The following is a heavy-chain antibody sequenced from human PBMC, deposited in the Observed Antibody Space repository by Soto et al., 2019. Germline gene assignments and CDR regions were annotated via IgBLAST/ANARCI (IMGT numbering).Heavy chain of an antibody. Sequence: SETLSLTCTVSGDSITTRYWSWIRQPPGKGLEWIGYIYTTGDNYNPSLMSRASMSLDTSKNLFSLRLRSVTAADTAVYYCAGGDHWRLVDYWGRGNLVTVSS. CDR1: GDSITTRY. J-gene: IGHJ4*02. V-gene: IGHV4-4*09. D-gene: IGHD3-16*01. CDR2: IYTTGD. CDR3: AGGDHWRLVDY.